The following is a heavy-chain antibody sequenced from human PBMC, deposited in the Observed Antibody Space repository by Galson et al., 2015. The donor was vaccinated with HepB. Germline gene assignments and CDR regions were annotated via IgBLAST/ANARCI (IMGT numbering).Heavy chain of an antibody. CDR2: ISWNSVSI. D-gene: IGHD5-18*01. CDR3: AKGGAMVTWYFDL. CDR1: GFTFDDYA. J-gene: IGHJ2*01. Sequence: SLRLSCAASGFTFDDYAMHWVRQAPGKGLEWVSGISWNSVSIGYADSVKGRSTISRDNSKNSLYLQMNSLRTEDTALYYCAKGGAMVTWYFDLWGRGTLVTVSS. V-gene: IGHV3-9*01.